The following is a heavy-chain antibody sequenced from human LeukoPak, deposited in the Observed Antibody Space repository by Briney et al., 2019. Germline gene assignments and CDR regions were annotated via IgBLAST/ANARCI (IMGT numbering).Heavy chain of an antibody. CDR2: IYYSGST. J-gene: IGHJ4*02. V-gene: IGHV4-39*07. Sequence: SETLSLTCTVSGGSISSSSYYWGWIRQPPGKGLEWIGSIYYSGSTYYNPSLKSRVTISVDTSKNQFSLKLSSVTAADTAVYYCAREELVPHIVVVTAALLDWGQGTLVTVSS. D-gene: IGHD2-21*02. CDR1: GGSISSSSYY. CDR3: AREELVPHIVVVTAALLD.